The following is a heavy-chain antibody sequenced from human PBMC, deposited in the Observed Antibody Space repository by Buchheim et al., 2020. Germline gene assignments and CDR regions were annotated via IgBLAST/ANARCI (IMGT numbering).Heavy chain of an antibody. CDR3: ARINYDILTGRTYNFDY. J-gene: IGHJ4*02. D-gene: IGHD3-9*01. V-gene: IGHV4-59*01. Sequence: GSTKYNPSLKSRVTISVDTSKNQCSLKLSSVTAADTAVYSCARINYDILTGRTYNFDYWGQGTL. CDR2: GST.